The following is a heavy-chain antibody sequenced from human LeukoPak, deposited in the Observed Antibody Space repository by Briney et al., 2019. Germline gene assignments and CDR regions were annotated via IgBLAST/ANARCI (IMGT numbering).Heavy chain of an antibody. CDR1: GFTFDGYA. J-gene: IGHJ5*02. Sequence: GRSLRLSCAASGFTFDGYAMHWVRQGPGKGLEWVSGISWNSGSIGYADSVKGRFTISRDNAKNSLYLQMNSLRAEDTALYYCAKGGETSTLSPMGWFDPWGQGTLVTVSS. CDR3: AKGGETSTLSPMGWFDP. CDR2: ISWNSGSI. V-gene: IGHV3-9*01. D-gene: IGHD2-2*01.